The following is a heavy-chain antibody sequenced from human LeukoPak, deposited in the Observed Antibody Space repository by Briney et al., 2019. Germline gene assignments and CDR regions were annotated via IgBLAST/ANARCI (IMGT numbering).Heavy chain of an antibody. V-gene: IGHV4-34*01. CDR3: VTYYFDSSGPKKNY. D-gene: IGHD3-22*01. J-gene: IGHJ4*02. Sequence: PSETLSLTCAVYVGSFSGYYWSWIRQPPGKGLEWIGEINHSGSTNYNPSLKSRVTISVDTSKKQFSLKLSSVTAADTAVYYCVTYYFDSSGPKKNYWGQGTLVTVSS. CDR1: VGSFSGYY. CDR2: INHSGST.